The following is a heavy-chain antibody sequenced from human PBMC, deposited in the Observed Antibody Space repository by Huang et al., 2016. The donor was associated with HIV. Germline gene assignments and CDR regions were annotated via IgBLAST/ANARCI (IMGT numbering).Heavy chain of an antibody. J-gene: IGHJ4*02. Sequence: QVQLVQSGAEVKKPGASVKVSCKASGYAFTSYYMHWVRQAPGQGLEWMGIINPSDGSTRYAQKFQGRVTTTRDTSTNTVLMELSSLRSEDTAVYYCARDRDVYDSSGYWGFNYFDYWGQGTLVTVSS. CDR2: INPSDGST. CDR1: GYAFTSYY. CDR3: ARDRDVYDSSGYWGFNYFDY. D-gene: IGHD3-22*01. V-gene: IGHV1-46*01.